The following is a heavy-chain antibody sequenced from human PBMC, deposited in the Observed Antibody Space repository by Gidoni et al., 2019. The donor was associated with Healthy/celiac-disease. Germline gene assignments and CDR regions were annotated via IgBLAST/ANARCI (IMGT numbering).Heavy chain of an antibody. J-gene: IGHJ5*02. V-gene: IGHV3-30*01. D-gene: IGHD6-19*01. CDR2: ISYDGSNK. Sequence: QVQLVESGGGVVQPGRSLRLSCAASGFTFSSYAMPWVRQAPGKGLEWVAVISYDGSNKYYADSVKGRFTISRDNSKNTLYLQMNSLRAEDTAVYYCARGGEQWLFLGWFDPWGQGTLVTVSS. CDR3: ARGGEQWLFLGWFDP. CDR1: GFTFSSYA.